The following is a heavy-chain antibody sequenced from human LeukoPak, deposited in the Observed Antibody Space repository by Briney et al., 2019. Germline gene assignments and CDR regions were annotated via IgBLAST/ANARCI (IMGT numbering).Heavy chain of an antibody. CDR1: VGSISSSSYY. CDR3: ARHVVHSSGYYLVASAS. CDR2: IHYSGST. J-gene: IGHJ3*02. D-gene: IGHD3-22*01. V-gene: IGHV4-39*01. Sequence: SQTLSLTRTVSVGSISSSSYYWGWIPQPPGKGLEWIGSIHYSGSTYYNPSLKSRDTISLDTSQNLFSPRLSAVSPAHTPVYYCARHVVHSSGYYLVASASWGQGTMATVSS.